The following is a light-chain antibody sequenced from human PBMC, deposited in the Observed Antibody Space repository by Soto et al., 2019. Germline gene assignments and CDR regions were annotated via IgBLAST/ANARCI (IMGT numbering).Light chain of an antibody. CDR3: QQYNNWPPT. Sequence: EFVLTQSPGTLSLSPGERATLSCRASQTVRNNYLAWYQQKPGQAPRLLIYDASSRATGIPDRFSGSGSGTEFTLTISSLQSEDFAVYYCQQYNNWPPTFGQGTKVDIK. CDR1: QTVRNNY. V-gene: IGKV3-20*01. J-gene: IGKJ1*01. CDR2: DAS.